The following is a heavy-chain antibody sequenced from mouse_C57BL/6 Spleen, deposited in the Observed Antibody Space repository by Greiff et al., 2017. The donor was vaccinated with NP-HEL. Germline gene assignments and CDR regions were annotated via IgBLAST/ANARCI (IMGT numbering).Heavy chain of an antibody. CDR3: ARYAYYDYDWFAY. J-gene: IGHJ3*01. V-gene: IGHV1-22*01. D-gene: IGHD2-4*01. CDR2: INPNNGGT. Sequence: VQLKESGPELVKPGASVKMSCKASGYTFTDYNMHWVKQSHGKSLEWIGYINPNNGGTSYNQKFKGKATLTVNKSSSTAYMELRSLTSEDSAVYYCARYAYYDYDWFAYWGQGTLVTVSA. CDR1: GYTFTDYN.